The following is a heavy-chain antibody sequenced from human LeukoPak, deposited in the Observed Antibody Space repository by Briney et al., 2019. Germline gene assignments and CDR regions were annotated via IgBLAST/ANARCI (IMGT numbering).Heavy chain of an antibody. J-gene: IGHJ4*02. CDR3: AKDDDHCTSNCRAFDY. Sequence: AGGSLRLSCAAPGFTFSSYGMHWVRQAPGKGLEWVAVISYDGSSEYFADSVKGRFTISRDNSKNTLYLHTNSLRPEDTAVYYCAKDDDHCTSNCRAFDYWGQGTLVTVSS. D-gene: IGHD4-11*01. CDR1: GFTFSSYG. CDR2: ISYDGSSE. V-gene: IGHV3-30*18.